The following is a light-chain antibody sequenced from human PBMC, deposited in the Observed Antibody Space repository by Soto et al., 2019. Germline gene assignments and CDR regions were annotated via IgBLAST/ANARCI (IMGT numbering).Light chain of an antibody. CDR1: QSVLSSSNNKNF. J-gene: IGKJ2*01. V-gene: IGKV4-1*01. CDR3: QQYYSIPYT. Sequence: IVMTQSPDSLDVSLGERATINCKSSQSVLSSSNNKNFLAWYQQKPGQSPKLLIYWASTRESGVPDRFSGSGSGTDFTLTISSLQAEDVAVYYCQQYYSIPYTFDQGTKLEIK. CDR2: WAS.